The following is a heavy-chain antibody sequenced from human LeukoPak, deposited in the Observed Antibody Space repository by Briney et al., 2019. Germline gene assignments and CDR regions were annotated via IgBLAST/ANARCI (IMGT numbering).Heavy chain of an antibody. V-gene: IGHV3-30-3*01. J-gene: IGHJ4*02. CDR1: GFTFSSYA. CDR3: ARDSGYCSSTSCYGSDY. Sequence: GGSLRLSCAASGFTFSSYAMHWVRQAPGKGLEWVAVISYDGSNKYYADSVKGRFTISRDNSKNTLYLQMNSLRAEDTAVYYCARDSGYCSSTSCYGSDYWGQGTLVTVSS. CDR2: ISYDGSNK. D-gene: IGHD2-2*03.